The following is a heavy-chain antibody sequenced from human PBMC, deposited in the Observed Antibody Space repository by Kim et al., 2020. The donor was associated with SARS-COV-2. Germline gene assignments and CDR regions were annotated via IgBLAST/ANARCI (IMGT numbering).Heavy chain of an antibody. V-gene: IGHV1-58*01. D-gene: IGHD6-13*01. J-gene: IGHJ5*02. CDR3: AAVTYSSSWSWFDP. Sequence: AQKFQERVTITRDMSTRTAYMERSSLRSEDTAVYYCAAVTYSSSWSWFDPWGQGTLVTVSS.